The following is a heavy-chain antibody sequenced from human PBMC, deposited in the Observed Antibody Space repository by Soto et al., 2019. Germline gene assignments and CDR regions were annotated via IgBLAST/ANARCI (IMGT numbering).Heavy chain of an antibody. Sequence: QVQLVESGGGVVQPGRSLRLSCAASGFTFSSHAMHWVRQAPGKGLEWVAVISSDGVNKFYADSVKGRFIISRDNSKNTLYLQINSLRGEDTAVYYCARDGPPQGGAIDYWGQGTLVTVSS. CDR1: GFTFSSHA. CDR3: ARDGPPQGGAIDY. V-gene: IGHV3-30-3*01. CDR2: ISSDGVNK. D-gene: IGHD3-16*01. J-gene: IGHJ4*02.